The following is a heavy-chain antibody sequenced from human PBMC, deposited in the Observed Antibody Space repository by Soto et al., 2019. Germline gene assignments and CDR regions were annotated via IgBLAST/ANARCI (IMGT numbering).Heavy chain of an antibody. V-gene: IGHV1-8*01. CDR3: ARSQKRVTIFGVVIRNNWFDP. Sequence: GASVKVSCKASGYTFTSYDINWVRQATGQGLEWMGWMNPNSGNTGYAQKFQGRVTMTRNTSISTAYMELSSLRSEDTAVYYCARSQKRVTIFGVVIRNNWFDPWGQGTLVTVSS. D-gene: IGHD3-3*01. J-gene: IGHJ5*02. CDR1: GYTFTSYD. CDR2: MNPNSGNT.